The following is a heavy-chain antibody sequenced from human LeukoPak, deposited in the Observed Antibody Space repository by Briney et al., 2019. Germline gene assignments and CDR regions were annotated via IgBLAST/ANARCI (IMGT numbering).Heavy chain of an antibody. Sequence: GGSLRLSCAASGFTFSTYWMHWVRQVPGKGLVWVSRINSDGNIITYADSVKGRFTISRDNARKMVYLQMNSLRAEDTAVYYCVAGMGNYWGQGTLVPV. CDR2: INSDGNII. V-gene: IGHV3-74*01. D-gene: IGHD6-13*01. CDR1: GFTFSTYW. J-gene: IGHJ4*02. CDR3: VAGMGNY.